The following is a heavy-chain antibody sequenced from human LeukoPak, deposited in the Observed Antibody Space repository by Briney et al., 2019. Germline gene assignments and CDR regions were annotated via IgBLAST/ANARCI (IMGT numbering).Heavy chain of an antibody. D-gene: IGHD4-23*01. CDR2: INHSGST. CDR1: GGSFSGYY. Sequence: SETPSLTCAVYGGSFSGYYWSWIRQPPGKGLEWIGEINHSGSTNYNPSLKSRVTISVDTSKNQFSLKLSSVTAADTAVYYCARHFLRWYFYFDYWGQGTLVTVSS. J-gene: IGHJ4*02. CDR3: ARHFLRWYFYFDY. V-gene: IGHV4-34*01.